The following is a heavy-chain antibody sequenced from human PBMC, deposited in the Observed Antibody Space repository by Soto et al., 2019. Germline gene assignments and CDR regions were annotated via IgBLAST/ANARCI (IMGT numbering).Heavy chain of an antibody. CDR3: ALSTVTPRNYYYYGMDV. CDR2: IYPGDSDT. D-gene: IGHD4-17*01. CDR1: GYSFTSYL. V-gene: IGHV5-51*01. J-gene: IGHJ6*02. Sequence: PGESLKISCKGSGYSFTSYLIGWVRQMPGKGLEWMGIIYPGDSDTRYSPSFQGQVTISADKSISTAYLQWSSLKASDTAMYYCALSTVTPRNYYYYGMDVWGQGTTVTVSS.